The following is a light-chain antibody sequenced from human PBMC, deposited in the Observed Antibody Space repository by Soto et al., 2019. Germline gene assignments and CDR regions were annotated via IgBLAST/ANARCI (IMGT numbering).Light chain of an antibody. CDR2: KAS. J-gene: IGKJ3*01. Sequence: DIQMTQSPSTLSASVGGSVTITCRASQSIKNWVAWYQQKPGEAPKLLIYKASTLESGVPSRFSGSGSGTEFTLTISFLQPDDVATYYCQQYNSYSQFNFCPGTKVDI. CDR3: QQYNSYSQFN. CDR1: QSIKNW. V-gene: IGKV1-5*03.